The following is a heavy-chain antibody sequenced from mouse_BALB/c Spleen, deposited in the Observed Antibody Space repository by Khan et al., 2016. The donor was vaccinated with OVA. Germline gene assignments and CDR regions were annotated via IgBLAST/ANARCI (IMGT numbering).Heavy chain of an antibody. V-gene: IGHV2-4-1*01. J-gene: IGHJ1*01. Sequence: QVQLQQSGPGLVQPSQSLSITCTVTDFSLSTYGIHWVRQSPGKGLEWLGVIWSGGSTDYNAAFISRLSISKDNSKSQVFFKMNSLQTDDTAIYYGTRVYYRYDRYVDVWGAGTTVTVAS. CDR1: DFSLSTYG. CDR2: IWSGGST. D-gene: IGHD2-14*01. CDR3: TRVYYRYDRYVDV.